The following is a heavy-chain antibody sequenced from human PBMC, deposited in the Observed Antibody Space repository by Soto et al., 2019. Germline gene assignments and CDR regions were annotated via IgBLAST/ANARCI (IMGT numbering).Heavy chain of an antibody. CDR3: SSGSFGVVSEY. CDR2: IYPGGST. V-gene: IGHV4-4*07. D-gene: IGHD3-3*01. CDR1: GDSISTYY. Sequence: QVQLQESGPGLVKPSETLSLTCTVSGDSISTYYWSWIRQSAGRRLEWIGRIYPGGSTNYIPSLESRVVMSVDTSKNQFSLRLRPVTAADTGVYFCSSGSFGVVSEYWGQGVLVTVSS. J-gene: IGHJ4*02.